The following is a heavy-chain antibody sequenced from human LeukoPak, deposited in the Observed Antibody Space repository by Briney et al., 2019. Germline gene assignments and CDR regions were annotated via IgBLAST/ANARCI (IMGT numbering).Heavy chain of an antibody. Sequence: PGRSLRLSCAASGFTVSSNYMGWVRQAPGRGLYWVSVIYSGGAAYYADSVKGRFTISRDSSKNTLYLQMNSLQNEDTAVYYCARGSSLAAAARAFDYWGQGTLVTVSS. CDR1: GFTVSSNY. CDR3: ARGSSLAAAARAFDY. J-gene: IGHJ4*02. V-gene: IGHV3-66*02. CDR2: IYSGGAA. D-gene: IGHD6-25*01.